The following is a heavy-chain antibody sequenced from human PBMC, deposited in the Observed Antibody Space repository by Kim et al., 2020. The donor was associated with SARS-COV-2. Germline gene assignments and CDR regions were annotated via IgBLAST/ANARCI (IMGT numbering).Heavy chain of an antibody. Sequence: GGSLRLSCATSGFILSDYSMDWVRQAPGKGLEWIAYSLNNGYIRYADSVKGRFTISRDNAKNSLFLQMNSLRAEDSALYYCARDQAYAFDMWGQGTMVTVSS. CDR1: GFILSDYS. V-gene: IGHV3-21*05. CDR3: ARDQAYAFDM. CDR2: SLNNGYI. J-gene: IGHJ3*02.